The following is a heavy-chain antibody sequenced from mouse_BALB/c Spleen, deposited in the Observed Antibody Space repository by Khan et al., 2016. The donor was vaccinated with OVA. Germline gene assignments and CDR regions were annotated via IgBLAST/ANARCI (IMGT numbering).Heavy chain of an antibody. D-gene: IGHD2-4*01. J-gene: IGHJ4*01. Sequence: VQLQESGPDLVKPGASVKISCKASGYTFTTYYLHWVKQRPGQGLEWIGWIYPGNGNTKYNEKFKDKATLTAYKSSSTAYMQVSGLTSEDSAVYFCARDDYFVGDTMDYWGQGASITVSS. CDR2: IYPGNGNT. CDR3: ARDDYFVGDTMDY. V-gene: IGHV1S56*01. CDR1: GYTFTTYY.